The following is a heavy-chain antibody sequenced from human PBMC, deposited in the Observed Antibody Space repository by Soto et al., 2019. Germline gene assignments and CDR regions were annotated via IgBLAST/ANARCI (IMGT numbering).Heavy chain of an antibody. CDR2: IIPIFGTA. Sequence: EASVKVSCKASGGTFSSYAISWVRQAPGQGLEWMGGIIPIFGTANYAQKFQGRVTITADESTSTAYMELSSLRSEDTAVYYCARVAEVGATGLTQGAFDIWGQGTMVTVSS. D-gene: IGHD1-26*01. J-gene: IGHJ3*02. CDR1: GGTFSSYA. V-gene: IGHV1-69*13. CDR3: ARVAEVGATGLTQGAFDI.